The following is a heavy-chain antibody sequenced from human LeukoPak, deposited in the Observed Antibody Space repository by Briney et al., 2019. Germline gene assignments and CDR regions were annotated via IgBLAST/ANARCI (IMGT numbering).Heavy chain of an antibody. D-gene: IGHD6-19*01. Sequence: SETLSLTCTVSGGSISSSSYYWGSIRQRPGKGLEWIGSIYYSGSTYYNPSLKSRVTISVDTSKNQFSLKLSSVSAADTAVYYCARPYSGWLVQSEDFDIWGQRRMITVSS. CDR3: ARPYSGWLVQSEDFDI. V-gene: IGHV4-39*01. CDR2: IYYSGST. J-gene: IGHJ3*02. CDR1: GGSISSSSYY.